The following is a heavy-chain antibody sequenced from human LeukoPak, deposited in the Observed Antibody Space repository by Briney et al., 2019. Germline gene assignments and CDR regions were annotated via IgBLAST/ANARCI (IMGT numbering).Heavy chain of an antibody. CDR1: GFTFTNAW. V-gene: IGHV3-23*01. CDR3: ARAPPIGETYSFDY. J-gene: IGHJ4*02. Sequence: GGSLRLSCAASGFTFTNAWMSWVRQAPGKGLEWVSGISGSGGSTYYADSVKGRFTISRDNSKNTLYLHMNSLESEDTAMYYCARAPPIGETYSFDYWGQGTLVTVSS. CDR2: ISGSGGST. D-gene: IGHD2-21*01.